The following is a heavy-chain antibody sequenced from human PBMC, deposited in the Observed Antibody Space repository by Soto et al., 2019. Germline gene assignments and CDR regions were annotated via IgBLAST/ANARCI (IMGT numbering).Heavy chain of an antibody. D-gene: IGHD1-26*01. Sequence: QVGLLQSGAEVKEPGSSVRVSCQVSGSTFNNFAFSWVRQAPGQGPEWMGGIVVDSNTAEYSQRFQDRVTITADTSTDTLYMELGSMTFEDTAVYYCARAIKRWEVNYYFDFWGQGTLVTVSS. J-gene: IGHJ4*02. V-gene: IGHV1-69*06. CDR1: GSTFNNFA. CDR2: IVVDSNTA. CDR3: ARAIKRWEVNYYFDF.